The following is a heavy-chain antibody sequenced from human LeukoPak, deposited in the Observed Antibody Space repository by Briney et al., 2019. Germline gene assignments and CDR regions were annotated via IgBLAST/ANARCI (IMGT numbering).Heavy chain of an antibody. V-gene: IGHV1-18*01. CDR2: ISAYNGNT. D-gene: IGHD3-22*01. J-gene: IGHJ5*02. CDR1: GYTFTSYG. Sequence: GASVKVSCKASGYTFTSYGISWVRQAPGQGLEWMGWISAYNGNTNYAQKLQGRVTMTTDTSTSTAYMELRSLRSDDTAVYYCAGGSPYYYDSSGYYFAWGQGTLVTVSS. CDR3: AGGSPYYYDSSGYYFA.